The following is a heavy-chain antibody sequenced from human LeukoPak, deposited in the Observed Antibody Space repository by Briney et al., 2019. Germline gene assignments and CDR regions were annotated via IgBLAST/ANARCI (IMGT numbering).Heavy chain of an antibody. CDR2: INPNSGGT. V-gene: IGHV1-2*02. CDR1: GYTFTGYY. D-gene: IGHD3-16*02. Sequence: WASVKVSCKASGYTFTGYYMHWVRQAPGQGLEWMGWINPNSGGTNYAQKFQGRVTMTRDTSISTAYMELSSLRSEDTAVYYCATYYDYVWGSYRRSPGFDYWGQGTLVTVPS. CDR3: ATYYDYVWGSYRRSPGFDY. J-gene: IGHJ4*02.